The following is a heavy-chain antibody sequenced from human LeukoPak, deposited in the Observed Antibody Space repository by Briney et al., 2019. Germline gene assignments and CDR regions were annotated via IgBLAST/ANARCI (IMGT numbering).Heavy chain of an antibody. CDR1: GFTFSTYE. D-gene: IGHD2-2*01. CDR2: ISSSGGTI. J-gene: IGHJ4*02. Sequence: PGGSLRLSCAASGFTFSTYEMNWVRQAPGRGLEWVSYISSSGGTIYYADSVKGRFTISRDNAKNSLYLQMNSLRAEDTAGYYCARLYCSSTSCTFDYWGQGTLVTVSS. CDR3: ARLYCSSTSCTFDY. V-gene: IGHV3-48*03.